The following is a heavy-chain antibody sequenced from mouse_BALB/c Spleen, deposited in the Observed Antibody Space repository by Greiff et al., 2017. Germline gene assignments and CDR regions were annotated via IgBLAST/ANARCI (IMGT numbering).Heavy chain of an antibody. J-gene: IGHJ4*01. Sequence: EVKLVESGGGLVKPGGSLKLSCAASGFTFSSYAMSWVRQSPEKRLEWVAEISSGGSYTYYPDTVTGRFTISRDNAKNTLYLEMSSLRSEDTAMYYCARDGGNYGAMDDWGQGTSVTVSS. CDR1: GFTFSSYA. CDR3: ARDGGNYGAMDD. V-gene: IGHV5-9-4*01. D-gene: IGHD2-1*01. CDR2: ISSGGSYT.